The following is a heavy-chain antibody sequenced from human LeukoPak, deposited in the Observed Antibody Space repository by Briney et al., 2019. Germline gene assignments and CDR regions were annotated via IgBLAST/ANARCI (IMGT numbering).Heavy chain of an antibody. Sequence: SETLSLTCTVSGGSISSGSYYWSWIRQPAGKGLEWIGRIYTSGSTNYNPSLKSRVTISVDTSKNQFSLKLGSVTAADTAVYYCARAHDSSGYYQAYYFDYWGQGTLVTVSS. CDR1: GGSISSGSYY. CDR3: ARAHDSSGYYQAYYFDY. D-gene: IGHD3-22*01. V-gene: IGHV4-61*02. J-gene: IGHJ4*02. CDR2: IYTSGST.